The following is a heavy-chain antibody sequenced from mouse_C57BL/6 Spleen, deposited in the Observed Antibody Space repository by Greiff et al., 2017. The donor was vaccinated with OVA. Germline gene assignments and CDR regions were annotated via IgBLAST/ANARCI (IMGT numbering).Heavy chain of an antibody. CDR3: ASPYYYGSREGYFDV. CDR2: IDPSDSYT. J-gene: IGHJ1*03. CDR1: GYTFTSYW. Sequence: VQLQQPGAELVRPGTSVKLSCKASGYTFTSYWMHWVKQRPGQGLEWIGVIDPSDSYTNSNQKFKGKATLTVDTSSSTAYMQLSSLTSEDSAVYYCASPYYYGSREGYFDVWGTGTTVTVSS. D-gene: IGHD1-1*01. V-gene: IGHV1-59*01.